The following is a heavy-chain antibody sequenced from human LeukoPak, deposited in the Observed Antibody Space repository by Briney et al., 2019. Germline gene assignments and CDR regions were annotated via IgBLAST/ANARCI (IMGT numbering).Heavy chain of an antibody. D-gene: IGHD6-13*01. CDR3: ARGSSRAPYYFDY. Sequence: SVKVSCKASGYTFTSYGISWVRQAPGQGLEWMGRIIPILGIANYAQKFQGRVTITADKSTSTAYMELSSLGSEDTAVYYCARGSSRAPYYFDYWGQGTLVTVSS. CDR1: GYTFTSYG. V-gene: IGHV1-69*04. J-gene: IGHJ4*02. CDR2: IIPILGIA.